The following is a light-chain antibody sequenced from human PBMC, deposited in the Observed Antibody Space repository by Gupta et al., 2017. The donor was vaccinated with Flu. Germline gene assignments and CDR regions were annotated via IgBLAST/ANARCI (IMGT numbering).Light chain of an antibody. J-gene: IGLJ3*02. Sequence: VTITCSGSSTNSGIDDDSWYQQLQGKAPKLLIYQNRKRRCGRPDRVSGSTSGTSATMVITGLQTGEEAIYYCGTWESNRSAGGVFGGGTKLTVL. V-gene: IGLV1-51*02. CDR2: QNR. CDR1: STNSGIDD. CDR3: GTWESNRSAGGV.